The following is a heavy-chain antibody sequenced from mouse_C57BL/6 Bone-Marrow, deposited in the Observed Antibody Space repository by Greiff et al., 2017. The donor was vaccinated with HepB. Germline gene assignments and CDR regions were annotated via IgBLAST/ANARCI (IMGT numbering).Heavy chain of an antibody. J-gene: IGHJ3*01. V-gene: IGHV1-52*01. D-gene: IGHD2-4*01. CDR3: ARFDYETWFAY. CDR1: GYTFTSYW. CDR2: IDPSDSET. Sequence: QVHVKQPGAELVRPGSSVKLSCKASGYTFTSYWMHWVKQRPIQGLEWIGNIDPSDSETHYNQKFKDKATLTVDKSSSTAYMQLSSLTSEDSAVYYCARFDYETWFAYWGQGTLVTVSA.